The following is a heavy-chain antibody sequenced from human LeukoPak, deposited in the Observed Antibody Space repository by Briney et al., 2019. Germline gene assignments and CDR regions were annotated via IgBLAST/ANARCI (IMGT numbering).Heavy chain of an antibody. CDR2: IRSKLNSYAT. CDR3: TGQEYSSSPGDY. J-gene: IGHJ4*02. D-gene: IGHD6-6*01. Sequence: GGSLRLSCAASGITFSGSAMHWVRQAPGQGLEWVGRIRSKLNSYATAYAASVKGRFTISRDDSRNTAYLQMNSLNTEDTAVYYCTGQEYSSSPGDYWGQGTLVTVSS. V-gene: IGHV3-73*01. CDR1: GITFSGSA.